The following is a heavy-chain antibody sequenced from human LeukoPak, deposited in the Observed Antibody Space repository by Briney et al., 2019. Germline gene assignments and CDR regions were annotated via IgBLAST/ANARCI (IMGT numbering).Heavy chain of an antibody. CDR1: GGSISGRSYY. CDR2: LTNSGGSGGVT. CDR3: AKAMSTDHYDSRGFYRVDFDS. Sequence: ETLSLTCTASGGSISGRSYYWDWIRQPPGKGLEWVSALTNSGGSGGVTYYADSVKGRFIISRDNSKSTLYLQLSSLRAEDTAVYYCAKAMSTDHYDSRGFYRVDFDSWGQGTLVTVSS. D-gene: IGHD3-22*01. J-gene: IGHJ4*02. V-gene: IGHV3-23*01.